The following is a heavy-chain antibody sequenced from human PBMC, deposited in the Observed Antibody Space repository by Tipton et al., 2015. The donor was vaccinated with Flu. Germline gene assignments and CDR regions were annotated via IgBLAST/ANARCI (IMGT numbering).Heavy chain of an antibody. CDR2: IYSGGST. D-gene: IGHD3-22*01. J-gene: IGHJ6*02. Sequence: SLRLSCAASGFTVSSNYMSWVRQAPGKGLEWVSVIYSGGSTYYADSVKGRFTISRDNSKNTLYLQINSLRAEDTAVYYCARVTYYYDSSGYYCGMDVWGQGTTVTVSS. CDR3: ARVTYYYDSSGYYCGMDV. CDR1: GFTVSSNY. V-gene: IGHV3-53*01.